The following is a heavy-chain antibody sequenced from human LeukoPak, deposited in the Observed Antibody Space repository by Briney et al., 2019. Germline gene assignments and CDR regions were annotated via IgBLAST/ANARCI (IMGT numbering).Heavy chain of an antibody. V-gene: IGHV3-21*01. CDR1: GFTFSSYS. Sequence: GGSLRLSCAASGFTFSSYSMNWVRQAPGKGLEWVSSISSSSSYIYYADSVKGRFTISRDNSKNTLYLQMNSLRAEDTAVYYCARRVTWIQLWLPSPGNWFDPWGQGTLVTVSS. CDR3: ARRVTWIQLWLPSPGNWFDP. D-gene: IGHD5-18*01. J-gene: IGHJ5*02. CDR2: ISSSSSYI.